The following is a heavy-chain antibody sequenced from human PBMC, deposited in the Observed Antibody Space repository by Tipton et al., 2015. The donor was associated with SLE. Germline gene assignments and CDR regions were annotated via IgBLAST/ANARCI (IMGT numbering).Heavy chain of an antibody. CDR3: ARHIYDTSGGPFDY. D-gene: IGHD3-22*01. J-gene: IGHJ4*02. CDR2: FSGTNSHI. CDR1: GFTFSTYT. V-gene: IGHV3-21*01. Sequence: SLRLSCAASGFTFSTYTMTWVRQAPGKGLEWASFFSGTNSHIYYADSLKGRFTISRDNAKNSLYLQMNSLRAEDTAVYYCARHIYDTSGGPFDYWGQGTLGTVSS.